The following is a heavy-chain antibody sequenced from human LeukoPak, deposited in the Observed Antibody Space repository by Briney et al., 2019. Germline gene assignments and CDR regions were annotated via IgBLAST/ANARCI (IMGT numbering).Heavy chain of an antibody. J-gene: IGHJ4*02. CDR3: ARDHIQYYYDSSGYPDY. V-gene: IGHV1-18*01. D-gene: IGHD3-22*01. CDR2: ISAYNGNT. Sequence: ASVKVSCKASGYTFTSYGISWVRQAPGQGLEWMGWISAYNGNTNYAQKLQGRVTMTTDTSTSTAYMELRSLRSDDTAVYYCARDHIQYYYDSSGYPDYWGQGTLVTVSS. CDR1: GYTFTSYG.